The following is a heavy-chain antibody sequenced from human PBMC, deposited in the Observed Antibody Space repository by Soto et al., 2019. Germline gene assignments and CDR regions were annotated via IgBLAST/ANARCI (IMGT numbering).Heavy chain of an antibody. D-gene: IGHD2-15*01. CDR2: IYYSGST. CDR3: ARPSAYCNGGSCYVSSFDY. J-gene: IGHJ4*02. V-gene: IGHV4-59*01. CDR1: GGSISSYY. Sequence: QVQLQESGPGLVKPSETLSLTCTVSGGSISSYYWSWIRQPPGKGLEWIGYIYYSGSTNYNPSLKSRVTISVDTSKKQFSLKLSSVTAADTAMYYCARPSAYCNGGSCYVSSFDYWGQGTLVTVSS.